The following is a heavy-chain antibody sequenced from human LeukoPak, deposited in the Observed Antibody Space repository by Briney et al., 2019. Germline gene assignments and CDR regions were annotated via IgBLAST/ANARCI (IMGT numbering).Heavy chain of an antibody. CDR2: ISISSSTI. CDR1: GFTFSSYS. D-gene: IGHD1-26*01. Sequence: PGGSLRLSCVASGFTFSSYSMNWVRQAPGKGLEWVSYISISSSTINYADSVKGRFTISRDNAKNSLYLQMNSLRAEDTAVYYCARDSNGSYYFDYWGQGTLVTVSS. V-gene: IGHV3-48*04. J-gene: IGHJ4*02. CDR3: ARDSNGSYYFDY.